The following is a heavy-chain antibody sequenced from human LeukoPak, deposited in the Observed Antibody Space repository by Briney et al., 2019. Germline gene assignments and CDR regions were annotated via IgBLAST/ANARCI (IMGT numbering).Heavy chain of an antibody. D-gene: IGHD2-8*01. J-gene: IGHJ4*02. CDR2: IYYSGST. V-gene: IGHV4-39*07. CDR3: ARRRLPQYWTNGVCSLGIDY. Sequence: SETLSLTCTVSGGSISSSSYYWGWIRQPPGKGLEWIGSIYYSGSTYHNPSIKSRVTISVDTSKNQFSLKLSSVTAADTAVYYCARRRLPQYWTNGVCSLGIDYWGQGTLVTVSS. CDR1: GGSISSSSYY.